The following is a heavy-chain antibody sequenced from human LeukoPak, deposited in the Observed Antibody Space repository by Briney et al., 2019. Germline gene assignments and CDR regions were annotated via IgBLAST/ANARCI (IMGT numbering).Heavy chain of an antibody. CDR1: GFTFSSYS. D-gene: IGHD6-19*01. V-gene: IGHV3-21*01. CDR3: ARARAGDIDY. CDR2: ISSSSSYI. Sequence: GGSLRLSCAASGFTFSSYSMDWVRQAPGKGLEWVSSISSSSSYIYYADSVKGRFTISRDNAKNSLYLQMNSLRAEDTAVYYCARARAGDIDYWGQGTLVTVSS. J-gene: IGHJ4*02.